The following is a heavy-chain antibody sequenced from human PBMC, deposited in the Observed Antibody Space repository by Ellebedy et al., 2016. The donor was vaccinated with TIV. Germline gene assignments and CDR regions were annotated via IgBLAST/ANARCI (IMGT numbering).Heavy chain of an antibody. CDR2: ISAYNGNT. CDR3: ARGSQGFGELPKNNWFDP. Sequence: AASVKVSCKASGYTFTSYGISWVRQAPGQGLEWLGWISAYNGNTNYAQKLQGRVTMTTDTSTSTAYMELRSLRSDDTAVYYCARGSQGFGELPKNNWFDPWGQGTLVTVSS. V-gene: IGHV1-18*01. CDR1: GYTFTSYG. J-gene: IGHJ5*02. D-gene: IGHD3-10*01.